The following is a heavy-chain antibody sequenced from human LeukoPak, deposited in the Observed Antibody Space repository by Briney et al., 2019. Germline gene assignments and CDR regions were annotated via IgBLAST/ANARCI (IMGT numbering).Heavy chain of an antibody. D-gene: IGHD6-13*01. J-gene: IGHJ4*02. Sequence: GGSLRLSCVGTGFSFSSFSMNWVRQAPGKGLEWVSSISSSSSYIYYADSVKGRFTISRDNAKNSLYLQMSSLRAEDTAVYYCARGVAAAGDYWGQGTLVTVSS. CDR2: ISSSSSYI. CDR1: GFSFSSFS. V-gene: IGHV3-21*01. CDR3: ARGVAAAGDY.